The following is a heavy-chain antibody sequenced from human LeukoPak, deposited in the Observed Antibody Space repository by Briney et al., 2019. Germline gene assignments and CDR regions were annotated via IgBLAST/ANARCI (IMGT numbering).Heavy chain of an antibody. CDR2: IYYSGST. CDR3: ARGRYTFDY. CDR1: GGSISGYY. D-gene: IGHD1-1*01. Sequence: SETLSLTCTVSGGSISGYYWTRIRQPPGEGLEYIGYIYYSGSTNHNPSLKSRVTISVDTSKNQFSLKLSSVTAADTAVYYCARGRYTFDYWGQGTLVTVSS. V-gene: IGHV4-59*01. J-gene: IGHJ4*02.